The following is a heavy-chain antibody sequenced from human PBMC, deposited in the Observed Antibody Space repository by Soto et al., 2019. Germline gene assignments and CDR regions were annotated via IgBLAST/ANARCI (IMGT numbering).Heavy chain of an antibody. CDR1: GFTFSSYG. D-gene: IGHD3-10*01. J-gene: IGHJ4*02. CDR3: AREASSGSYYRPYYFDY. Sequence: QVQLVESGGGVVQPGRSLRLSCAASGFTFSSYGMHWVRQAPGKGLEWVAVIWYDGSNKYYADSVKGRFTISRDNSKNTVYLQMNSLRAEDTAVYYCAREASSGSYYRPYYFDYWGQGTLVTVSS. V-gene: IGHV3-33*01. CDR2: IWYDGSNK.